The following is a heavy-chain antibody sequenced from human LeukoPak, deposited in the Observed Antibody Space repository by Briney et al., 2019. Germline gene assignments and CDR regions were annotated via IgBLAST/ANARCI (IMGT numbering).Heavy chain of an antibody. Sequence: KTSETLSLTCTVSSGSIRSYYWGWVRQSPGKGLEWIGRIYTTGTTQYNPSLKSRVTMSVDTSTNQFSLNLRSMTAADMAVYYCGRQGYTASYYFFDYWSQGTLVAVS. CDR2: IYTTGTT. V-gene: IGHV4-4*07. J-gene: IGHJ4*02. CDR1: SGSIRSYY. CDR3: GRQGYTASYYFFDY. D-gene: IGHD1-26*01.